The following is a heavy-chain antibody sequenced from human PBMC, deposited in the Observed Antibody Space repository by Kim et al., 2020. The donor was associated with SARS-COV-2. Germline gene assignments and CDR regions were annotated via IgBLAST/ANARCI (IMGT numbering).Heavy chain of an antibody. D-gene: IGHD3-3*01. CDR3: ARGGLTSGFDY. V-gene: IGHV3-23*01. Sequence: HYAGSVMGRFTIARDSSRNTVFLQMNSLRADDTAIYYCARGGLTSGFDYWGQGTLVTVSS. J-gene: IGHJ4*02.